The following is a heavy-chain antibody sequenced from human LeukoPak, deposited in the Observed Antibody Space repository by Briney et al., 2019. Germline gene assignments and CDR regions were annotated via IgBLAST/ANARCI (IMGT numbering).Heavy chain of an antibody. CDR2: IYSGGST. V-gene: IGHV3-53*01. CDR1: GFTFSSYA. CDR3: AREHYYYGSGSFDY. J-gene: IGHJ4*02. Sequence: GGSLRLSCAASGFTFSSYAMSWVRQAPGKGLEWVSVIYSGGSTYYADSVKGRFTISRDNSKNTLYLQMNSLRAEDTAVYYCAREHYYYGSGSFDYWGQGTLVTVSS. D-gene: IGHD3-10*01.